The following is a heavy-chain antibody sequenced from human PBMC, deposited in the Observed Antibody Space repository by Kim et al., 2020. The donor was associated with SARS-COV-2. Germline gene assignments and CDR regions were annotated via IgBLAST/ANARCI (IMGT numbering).Heavy chain of an antibody. CDR1: GGSISSGGYY. V-gene: IGHV4-31*03. Sequence: SETLSLTCTVSGGSISSGGYYWSWIRQHPGKGLEWIGYIYYSGSTYYNPSLKSRVTISVDTSKNQFSPKLSSVTAADTAVYYCAREKGGSGRGLFDPWGQGTLVTVSS. CDR2: IYYSGST. D-gene: IGHD3-10*01. J-gene: IGHJ5*02. CDR3: AREKGGSGRGLFDP.